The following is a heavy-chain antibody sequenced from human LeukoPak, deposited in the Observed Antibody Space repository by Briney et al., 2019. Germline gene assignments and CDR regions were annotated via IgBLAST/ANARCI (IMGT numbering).Heavy chain of an antibody. D-gene: IGHD5-24*01. Sequence: GASVKVSCKASGYTFTSYGISWVGQAPGQGLEGMGWISAYNGNTNYAQKLQGRVTMTTDTSTSTAYMELRSLRSDDTAVYYCARDRDDYPLDYWGQGTLVTVSS. J-gene: IGHJ4*02. CDR3: ARDRDDYPLDY. V-gene: IGHV1-18*01. CDR1: GYTFTSYG. CDR2: ISAYNGNT.